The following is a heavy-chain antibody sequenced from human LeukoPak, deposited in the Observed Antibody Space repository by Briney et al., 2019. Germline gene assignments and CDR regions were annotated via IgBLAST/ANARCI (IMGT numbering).Heavy chain of an antibody. Sequence: SETLSLTCTVSGGSISSGDYYWSWIRQPPGKGLEWIGYIYYSGSTYYNPSLKSRVTISVDTSKNQFSLKLSSVTAADTAVYYCARDLGYSYGDAFDIWGQGTMVTVSS. J-gene: IGHJ3*02. V-gene: IGHV4-30-4*08. CDR3: ARDLGYSYGDAFDI. D-gene: IGHD5-18*01. CDR1: GGSISSGDYY. CDR2: IYYSGST.